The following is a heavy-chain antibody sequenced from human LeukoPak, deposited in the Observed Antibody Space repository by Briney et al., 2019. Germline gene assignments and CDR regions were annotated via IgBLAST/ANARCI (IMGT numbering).Heavy chain of an antibody. J-gene: IGHJ4*02. V-gene: IGHV4-38-2*01. CDR3: ARHVSGNLWYFDD. CDR1: TYSISSDYH. D-gene: IGHD1-26*01. Sequence: SETLSLTCAVSTYSISSDYHWAWIRQPPGKGLEWIGSIYHTGRTYYNPAHRTRVTILVDTFKNHFSLRLSSVTASDTAVYFCARHVSGNLWYFDDWGQGTLVTVSS. CDR2: IYHTGRT.